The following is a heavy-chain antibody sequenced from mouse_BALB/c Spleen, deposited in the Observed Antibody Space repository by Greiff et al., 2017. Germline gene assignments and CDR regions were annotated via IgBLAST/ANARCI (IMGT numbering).Heavy chain of an antibody. J-gene: IGHJ1*01. CDR1: GDSITSGY. CDR3: ARYDYGSSYWYFDV. V-gene: IGHV3-8*02. Sequence: EVQLQQSGPSLVKPSQTLSLTYSVTGDSITSGYWNWIRKFPGNKLEYMGYISYSGSTYYNPSLKSRISITRDTSKNQYYLQLNSVTTEDTATYYCARYDYGSSYWYFDVWGAGTTVTVSS. D-gene: IGHD1-1*01. CDR2: ISYSGST.